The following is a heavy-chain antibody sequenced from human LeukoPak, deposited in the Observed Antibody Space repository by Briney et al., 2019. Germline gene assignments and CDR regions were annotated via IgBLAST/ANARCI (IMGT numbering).Heavy chain of an antibody. CDR3: ARDYSGYPPSDYYYYMDV. CDR1: GFTFSSYS. J-gene: IGHJ6*03. Sequence: GGSLRLSCAASGFTFSSYSMNWVRQAPGKGLEWVSSISSSSSYIYYADSVKGRFTISRDNAKNSLYLQMNSLRAEDTAVYYCARDYSGYPPSDYYYYMDVWGKGTTVTVSS. CDR2: ISSSSSYI. V-gene: IGHV3-21*01. D-gene: IGHD5-12*01.